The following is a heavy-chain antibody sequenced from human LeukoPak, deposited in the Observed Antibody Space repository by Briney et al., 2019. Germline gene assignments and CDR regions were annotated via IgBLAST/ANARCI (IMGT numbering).Heavy chain of an antibody. J-gene: IGHJ6*03. CDR3: ARQNGRGAWGYYIDV. CDR2: INTYNDNT. Sequence: GASVKVSCKASAYTFTSYGISWVRQAPGQGLEWMGWINTYNDNTNYAQKLQGRVTMTTDTSTSTAYMELRSLRSDDTAVYYCARQNGRGAWGYYIDVWGKGTTVTVSS. V-gene: IGHV1-18*01. D-gene: IGHD3-16*01. CDR1: AYTFTSYG.